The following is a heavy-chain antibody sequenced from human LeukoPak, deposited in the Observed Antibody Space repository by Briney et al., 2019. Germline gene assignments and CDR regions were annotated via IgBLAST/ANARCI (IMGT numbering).Heavy chain of an antibody. D-gene: IGHD3-22*01. CDR3: ARDYYDSSGYYHGIDY. V-gene: IGHV1-2*02. J-gene: IGHJ4*02. CDR1: GYTFTGYY. CDR2: INPNSGGT. Sequence: ASVKVSCKASGYTFTGYYMHRVRQAPGQALEWMGWINPNSGGTNYAQKFQGRVTMTRDTSISTAYMELSRLRSDDTAVYYCARDYYDSSGYYHGIDYWGQGTLVTVSS.